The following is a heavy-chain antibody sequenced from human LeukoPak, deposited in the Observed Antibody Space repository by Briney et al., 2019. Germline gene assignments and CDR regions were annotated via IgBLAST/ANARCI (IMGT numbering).Heavy chain of an antibody. Sequence: GGSLKISCKGSGYSFTSYWIGGVRRMPGKGREWMGIIDPGDLDTSYSPSCQGQVTMSADKSTSTAYIPWTRLKASDTAMYYCARYPYYYDSSGYYSDHWGQGTLVTVSS. V-gene: IGHV5-51*01. J-gene: IGHJ5*02. CDR3: ARYPYYYDSSGYYSDH. D-gene: IGHD3-22*01. CDR1: GYSFTSYW. CDR2: IDPGDLDT.